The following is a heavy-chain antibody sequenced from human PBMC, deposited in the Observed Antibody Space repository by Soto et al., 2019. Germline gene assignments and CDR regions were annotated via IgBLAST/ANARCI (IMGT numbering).Heavy chain of an antibody. V-gene: IGHV1-3*01. CDR3: ARGSSSGWPLDY. CDR2: VNAGNGDT. CDR1: GFTFPTYA. D-gene: IGHD6-19*01. Sequence: GASVKVSCKASGFTFPTYAIHWVRQAPGQRLEWMGWVNAGNGDTKYSQKFRGRVTITRDTSASTAYMEVSSLTSEDTALYHCARGSSSGWPLDYWGQGTLVTVSS. J-gene: IGHJ4*02.